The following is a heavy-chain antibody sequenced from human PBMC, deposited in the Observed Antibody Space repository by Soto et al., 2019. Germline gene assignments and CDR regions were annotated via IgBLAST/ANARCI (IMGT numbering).Heavy chain of an antibody. CDR3: ATLGYSYCHMKYYYYYYMDV. CDR1: GFTFSSYW. J-gene: IGHJ6*03. V-gene: IGHV3-7*01. D-gene: IGHD5-18*01. Sequence: EVQLVESGGGLVQPGGSLRLSCAASGFTFSSYWMSWVRQAPGKGLEWVANIKQDGSEKYYVDSVKGRFTISRDNAKNSLYLQMNSLRAEDTAVYYCATLGYSYCHMKYYYYYYMDVWGKGTTVTVSS. CDR2: IKQDGSEK.